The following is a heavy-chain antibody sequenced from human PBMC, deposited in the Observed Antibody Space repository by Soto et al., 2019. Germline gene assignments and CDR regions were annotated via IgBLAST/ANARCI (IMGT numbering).Heavy chain of an antibody. J-gene: IGHJ4*02. CDR1: GGSISSFY. Sequence: ASETLSLTCTVSGGSISSFYWSWIRQPPGKGLEGIGDIYYSGSTNYNPSLKSRVTISVDTSKNQFSLKLSSVTAADTAVYYCARLRRWQWLADYYFDYWGQGTLVTVSS. CDR2: IYYSGST. V-gene: IGHV4-59*08. CDR3: ARLRRWQWLADYYFDY. D-gene: IGHD6-19*01.